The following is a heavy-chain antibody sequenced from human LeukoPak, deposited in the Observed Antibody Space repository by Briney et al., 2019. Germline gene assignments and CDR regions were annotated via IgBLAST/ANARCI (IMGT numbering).Heavy chain of an antibody. CDR1: GFTFSSYW. CDR2: INSDGSST. V-gene: IGHV3-74*01. J-gene: IGHJ4*02. D-gene: IGHD6-19*01. CDR3: ARRIAVAGHFDY. Sequence: PGGSLRLSCAASGFTFSSYWMHWVRQAPGKGLVWVSRINSDGSSTSYADSVKGRFTISRDNAKNTLYLQMNSLRAEDTAVYYCARRIAVAGHFDYWGQGTLVTVSS.